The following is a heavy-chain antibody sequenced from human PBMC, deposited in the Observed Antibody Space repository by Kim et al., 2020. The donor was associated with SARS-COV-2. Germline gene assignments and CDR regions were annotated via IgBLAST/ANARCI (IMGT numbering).Heavy chain of an antibody. Sequence: YADAVKGRFTISRDNSKNTLYLQMNSLRAEDTAVYYCAKDRSSSWSNPDYWGQGTLVTVSS. CDR3: AKDRSSSWSNPDY. V-gene: IGHV3-23*01. D-gene: IGHD6-13*01. J-gene: IGHJ4*02.